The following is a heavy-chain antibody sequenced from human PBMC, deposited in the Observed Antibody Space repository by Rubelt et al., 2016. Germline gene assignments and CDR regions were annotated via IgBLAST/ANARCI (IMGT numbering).Heavy chain of an antibody. J-gene: IGHJ5*01. CDR3: TRGYFWSFES. Sequence: GGSLRLSCAASGFTFSSYWMKWVRQAPGKGLEWVATIKGDGSEKYHVDSVKGRFTISRDNARNSLFLQMNTLRAEDTAVYYCTRGYFWSFESWGQGTLVTVSS. D-gene: IGHD3-3*01. CDR1: GFTFSSYW. CDR2: IKGDGSEK. V-gene: IGHV3-7*01.